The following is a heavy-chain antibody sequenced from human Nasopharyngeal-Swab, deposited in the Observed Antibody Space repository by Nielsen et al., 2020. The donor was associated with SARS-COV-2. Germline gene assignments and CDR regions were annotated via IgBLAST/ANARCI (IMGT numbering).Heavy chain of an antibody. CDR2: INPSGGCT. CDR1: GYTFTSYY. D-gene: IGHD2-2*01. CDR3: ARNIVVVPAAVLYYYYGMDV. V-gene: IGHV1-46*01. J-gene: IGHJ6*02. Sequence: ASVQVSCQASGYTFTSYYMHWVRQAPGQGLEWLGIINPSGGCTSYAQKFQGRVTMTRDTSTSTVYMELSSLRSEDTAVYYCARNIVVVPAAVLYYYYGMDVWGQGTTVTVSS.